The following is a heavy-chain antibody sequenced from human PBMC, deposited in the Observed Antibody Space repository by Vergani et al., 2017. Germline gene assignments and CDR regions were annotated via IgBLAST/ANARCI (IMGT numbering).Heavy chain of an antibody. CDR3: AGGKYSSGWYDLGGEWYFDL. D-gene: IGHD6-19*01. CDR2: IIPILGTA. Sequence: QVQLVQSGAEVKKPGSSVKVSCKASGGTFSSYAISWVRQAPGQGLEWMGRIIPILGTANYAQKFQGRVTITADESTSTAYMELSSLRSEDTAVYYCAGGKYSSGWYDLGGEWYFDLWGRGTLVTVSS. J-gene: IGHJ2*01. V-gene: IGHV1-69*11. CDR1: GGTFSSYA.